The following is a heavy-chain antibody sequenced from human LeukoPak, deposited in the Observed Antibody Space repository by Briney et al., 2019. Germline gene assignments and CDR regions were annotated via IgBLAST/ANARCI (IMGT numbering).Heavy chain of an antibody. Sequence: GGSLRLSCAASGFTFSSYWMHWVRQAPGKGLVWVSRINSDGSSTRYADSVKGRFTISRDNAKNPLYLQMNSLRAEDTAVYYCARDGRQWPVSYFDYWGQGTLVTVSS. J-gene: IGHJ4*02. V-gene: IGHV3-74*01. CDR2: INSDGSST. D-gene: IGHD6-19*01. CDR3: ARDGRQWPVSYFDY. CDR1: GFTFSSYW.